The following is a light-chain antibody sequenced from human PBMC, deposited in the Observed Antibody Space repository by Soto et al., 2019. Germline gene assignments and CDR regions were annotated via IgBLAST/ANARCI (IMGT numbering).Light chain of an antibody. Sequence: SLPVTPGETVSISCRSSQSLLHSNGYSCLDWYLQKPGQSPQLLIHLASTRASGVPDRFSGSGSGTDFTLKISRVEAEDVGVYYCMQALQSPVTFGGGTRVEIK. CDR3: MQALQSPVT. CDR2: LAS. CDR1: QSLLHSNGYSC. V-gene: IGKV2-28*01. J-gene: IGKJ4*01.